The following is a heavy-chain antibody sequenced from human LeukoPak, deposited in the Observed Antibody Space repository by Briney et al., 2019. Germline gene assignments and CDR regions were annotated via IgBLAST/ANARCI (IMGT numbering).Heavy chain of an antibody. CDR2: INTIGNKI. D-gene: IGHD4-11*01. V-gene: IGHV3-23*05. CDR1: EFSVSTYG. CDR3: AKGRYSSSWAPFDP. Sequence: GGSLRLSCSASEFSVSTYGMNWVRQAPGRGLEWVSSINTIGNKIYYGDSVKGRFTISRDNSKNTLSLQMDNLRAEDTAIYYCAKGRYSSSWAPFDPWGQGTLVTVSS. J-gene: IGHJ5*02.